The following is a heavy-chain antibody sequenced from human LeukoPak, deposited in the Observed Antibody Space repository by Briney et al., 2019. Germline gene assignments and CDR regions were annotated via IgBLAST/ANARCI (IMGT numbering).Heavy chain of an antibody. V-gene: IGHV1-3*01. CDR1: GYTFTSYA. CDR2: INAGNGNT. Sequence: ASVKVSCKASGYTFTSYAIHWVRQAPGQRLEWMGWINAGNGNTKYSQKFQGRVTITRDTSASTAYMELSSLRSEDTAVYYCARGSRGYSYGYLSLHFDYWGQGTLVTVSS. D-gene: IGHD5-18*01. J-gene: IGHJ4*02. CDR3: ARGSRGYSYGYLSLHFDY.